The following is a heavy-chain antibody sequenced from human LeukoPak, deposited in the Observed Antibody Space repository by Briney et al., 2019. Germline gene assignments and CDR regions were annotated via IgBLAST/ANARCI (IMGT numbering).Heavy chain of an antibody. CDR3: ARDYDSSGYYYSGDDAFDI. J-gene: IGHJ3*02. CDR1: GYTFTSYD. CDR2: MNPNSGNT. V-gene: IGHV1-8*01. D-gene: IGHD3-22*01. Sequence: GASVKVSCKAFGYTFTSYDINWVRQATGQGLEWMGWMNPNSGNTGYAQKFQGRVTMTRNTSISTAYMELSSLRSEDTAVYYCARDYDSSGYYYSGDDAFDIWGQGTMVTVSS.